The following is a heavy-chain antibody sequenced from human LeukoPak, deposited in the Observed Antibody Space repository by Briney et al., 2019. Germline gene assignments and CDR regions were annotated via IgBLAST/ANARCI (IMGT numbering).Heavy chain of an antibody. CDR1: RFTFSSYW. Sequence: TGGSLRLSCAASRFTFSSYWMHWVRQAPRKELVWVSGINSDGSSTTYADSVKGRFTISRHNARNTLYLQMSSLRAEDTAVYYCARGLVVSGYVSAVDIWGQGTMVTVSS. V-gene: IGHV3-74*01. CDR2: INSDGSST. D-gene: IGHD2-2*01. J-gene: IGHJ3*02. CDR3: ARGLVVSGYVSAVDI.